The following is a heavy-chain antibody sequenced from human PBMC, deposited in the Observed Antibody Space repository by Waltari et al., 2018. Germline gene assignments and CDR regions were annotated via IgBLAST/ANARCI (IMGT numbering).Heavy chain of an antibody. CDR1: GFTFGGYA. CDR2: ISGGGGRT. Sequence: EVQLLESGGGLGQPGGSLRLSCAASGFTFGGYALSWVRQAPGKGLEWVSAISGGGGRTFYADSVKGRFTISRDNSKNTLYLQMNSLRAEDTAVFYCAKAFNGSAWDHWGQGTLVTVSS. J-gene: IGHJ4*02. V-gene: IGHV3-23*01. CDR3: AKAFNGSAWDH. D-gene: IGHD6-19*01.